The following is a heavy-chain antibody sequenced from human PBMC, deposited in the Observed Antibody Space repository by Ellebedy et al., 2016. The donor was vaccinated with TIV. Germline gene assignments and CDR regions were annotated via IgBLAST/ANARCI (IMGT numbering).Heavy chain of an antibody. D-gene: IGHD1-20*01. CDR3: AKWNGDWYAFDV. Sequence: GSLRLSCTVSGGSISGHFWSWIRQSPGKGLEWIGFIHYSGTTTYNPSLNSRVTMSVDTSKNQFSLRLSSVTAADTAVYYCAKWNGDWYAFDVWGQGTMVTVSS. J-gene: IGHJ3*01. CDR1: GGSISGHF. CDR2: IHYSGTT. V-gene: IGHV4-59*11.